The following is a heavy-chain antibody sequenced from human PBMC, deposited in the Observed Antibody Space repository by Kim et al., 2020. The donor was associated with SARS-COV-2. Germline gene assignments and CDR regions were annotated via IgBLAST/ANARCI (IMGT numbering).Heavy chain of an antibody. Sequence: GGSLRLSCAASGFTFSSYSMNWVRQAPGKGLEWVSSISSSSSYIYYADSVKGRFTISRDNAKNSLYLQMNSLRAEDTAVYYCARDPGALWDGGVFYYYYYGMDVWGQGTTVTVSS. CDR3: ARDPGALWDGGVFYYYYYGMDV. V-gene: IGHV3-21*01. J-gene: IGHJ6*02. CDR1: GFTFSSYS. D-gene: IGHD3-16*01. CDR2: ISSSSSYI.